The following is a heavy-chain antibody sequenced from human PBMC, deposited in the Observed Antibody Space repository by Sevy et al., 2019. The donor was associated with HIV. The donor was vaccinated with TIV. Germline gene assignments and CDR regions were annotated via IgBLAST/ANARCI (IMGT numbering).Heavy chain of an antibody. D-gene: IGHD3-22*01. J-gene: IGHJ4*02. CDR1: GGSVSSGNYY. CDR2: IYYSGST. Sequence: GSLRLSCTVSGGSVSSGNYYWSWIRQPPGKGLEWIGYIYYSGSTNYNPSLKSRVTISVDTSKNQFSLKLSSVTAADTDVYYCARENYYDSSGYPNYFDYWGQGTLVTVSS. V-gene: IGHV4-61*01. CDR3: ARENYYDSSGYPNYFDY.